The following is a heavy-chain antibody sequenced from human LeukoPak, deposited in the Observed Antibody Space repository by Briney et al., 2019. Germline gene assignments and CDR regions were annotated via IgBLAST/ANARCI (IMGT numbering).Heavy chain of an antibody. Sequence: SETXXLXCTVSGGSISSYXWSWIRQPPGKGXEWIGYIYYSGSTNNNPSLKSRVTISVDTSKNQFSLKLSSVTAADTAVYYCAREDYGERFDYWGQGTLVTVSS. CDR3: AREDYGERFDY. V-gene: IGHV4-59*01. CDR2: IYYSGST. CDR1: GGSISSYX. J-gene: IGHJ4*02. D-gene: IGHD4-17*01.